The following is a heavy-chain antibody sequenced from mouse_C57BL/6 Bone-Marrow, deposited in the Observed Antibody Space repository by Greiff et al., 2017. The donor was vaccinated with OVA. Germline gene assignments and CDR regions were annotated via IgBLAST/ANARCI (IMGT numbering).Heavy chain of an antibody. D-gene: IGHD2-4*01. CDR2: INSDGGST. Sequence: EVQGVESGGGLVQPGESLKLSCESNEYEFPSHDMSWVRKTPEKRLELVAAINSDGGSTYYPDTMERRFIISRDNTKKTLYLQMSSLRSEDTAVYYCARQKKIYYDYDWYFDVWGTGTTVTVSS. J-gene: IGHJ1*03. CDR1: EYEFPSHD. V-gene: IGHV5-2*01. CDR3: ARQKKIYYDYDWYFDV.